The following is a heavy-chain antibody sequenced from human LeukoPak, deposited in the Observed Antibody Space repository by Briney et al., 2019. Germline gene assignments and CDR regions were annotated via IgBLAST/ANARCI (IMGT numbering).Heavy chain of an antibody. V-gene: IGHV7-4-1*02. J-gene: IGHJ4*02. CDR1: GYTFTSYA. Sequence: ASVTVSCKASGYTFTSYAMNWVRQATGQGLEWMGWINTNTGNPTYAQGFTGRFVFSLDTSVSTAYLQISSLKAEDTAVYYCARGGYCSSTSCLHDYWGQGTLVTVSS. D-gene: IGHD2-2*01. CDR2: INTNTGNP. CDR3: ARGGYCSSTSCLHDY.